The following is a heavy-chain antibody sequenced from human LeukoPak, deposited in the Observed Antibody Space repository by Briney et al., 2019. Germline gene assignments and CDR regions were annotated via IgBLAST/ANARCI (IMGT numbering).Heavy chain of an antibody. CDR3: AKDYTSGWYGAFDI. CDR1: GFTFDDYA. Sequence: GGSLRLSCAASGFTFDDYAMHWVRQAPGKGLEWVSGISWNSGTIGYADSVKGRFTISRDNAKNPLYLQMNSLRAEDMAFYYCAKDYTSGWYGAFDIWGQGTMVTVSS. D-gene: IGHD6-19*01. CDR2: ISWNSGTI. V-gene: IGHV3-9*03. J-gene: IGHJ3*02.